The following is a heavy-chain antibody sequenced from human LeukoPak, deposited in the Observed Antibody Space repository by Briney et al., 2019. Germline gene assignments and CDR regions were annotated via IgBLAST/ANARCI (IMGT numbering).Heavy chain of an antibody. CDR3: ARVTTVVSPFDY. Sequence: PSETLSLTCAVSGYSISSGYYWGWIRQPPGKGLEWIGYIYYSGSTYYNPSLKSRVTISVDTSKNQFSLKLSSVTAADTAVYYCARVTTVVSPFDYWGQGTLVTVSS. CDR1: GYSISSGYY. CDR2: IYYSGST. V-gene: IGHV4-38-2*01. D-gene: IGHD4-23*01. J-gene: IGHJ4*02.